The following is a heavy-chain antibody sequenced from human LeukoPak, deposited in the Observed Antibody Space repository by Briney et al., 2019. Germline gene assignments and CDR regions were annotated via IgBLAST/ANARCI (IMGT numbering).Heavy chain of an antibody. D-gene: IGHD2-2*01. Sequence: PSETLSLTCTVSGASISSSNDYWGWIRQAPGKGLEWIGSGFYGGSAHYNPSLKSRATISVDTSKNQFSLKLSSVTAADAAMYYCARQFATASADTRGHFDFWGQGTVVTVSS. CDR3: ARQFATASADTRGHFDF. CDR2: GFYGGSA. V-gene: IGHV4-39*01. CDR1: GASISSSNDY. J-gene: IGHJ4*02.